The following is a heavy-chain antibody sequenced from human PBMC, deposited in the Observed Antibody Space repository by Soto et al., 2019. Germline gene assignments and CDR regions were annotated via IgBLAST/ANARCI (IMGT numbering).Heavy chain of an antibody. Sequence: QVQLVESGGGVVQPGRSLRLSCAASGFTFSSYAMHWVRQAPGKGLEWVAVISYDGSNKYYADSVKARFTISRVNSKNTLDLTMTSLRAEETAVYYCARDYYRFDSGYGFSMDVWGQGTTVTVSS. V-gene: IGHV3-30-3*01. CDR3: ARDYYRFDSGYGFSMDV. J-gene: IGHJ6*02. CDR1: GFTFSSYA. CDR2: ISYDGSNK. D-gene: IGHD5-12*01.